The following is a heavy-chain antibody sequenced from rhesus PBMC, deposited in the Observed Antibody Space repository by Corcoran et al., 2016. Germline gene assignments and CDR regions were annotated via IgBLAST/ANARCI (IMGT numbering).Heavy chain of an antibody. V-gene: IGHV1-111*02. D-gene: IGHD4-23*01. CDR1: GYTFTDYY. CDR2: VDPEDGEA. CDR3: ATGGSKSLDY. Sequence: EVQLVQSGAEVKKPGASVKISCKASGYTFTDYYLHWVRQAPGKGLEWMGRVDPEDGEAILAQKFHDRVTITADTSTDTAYMELSSLRSEDTVVYYCATGGSKSLDYWGQGVLVTVSS. J-gene: IGHJ4*01.